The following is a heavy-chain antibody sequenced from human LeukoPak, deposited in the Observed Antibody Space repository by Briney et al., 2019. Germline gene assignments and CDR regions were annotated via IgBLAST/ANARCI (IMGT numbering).Heavy chain of an antibody. D-gene: IGHD6-6*01. CDR3: ARASSSSSYYFDY. V-gene: IGHV1-8*01. J-gene: IGHJ4*02. CDR1: GYTFTSYD. CDR2: MNPNSGNT. Sequence: VASVKVSCKASGYTFTSYDINWVRQAPGQGPEWMGWMNPNSGNTGYAQKFQGRVTMTRNTSISTAYMELSSLRSEDTAVYYCARASSSSSYYFDYWGQGTLVTVSS.